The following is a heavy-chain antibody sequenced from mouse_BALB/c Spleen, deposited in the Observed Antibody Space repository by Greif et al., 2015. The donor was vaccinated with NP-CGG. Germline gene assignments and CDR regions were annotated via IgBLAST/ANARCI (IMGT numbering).Heavy chain of an antibody. CDR2: IWSDGST. CDR1: GFSLTSYG. D-gene: IGHD1-1*02. CDR3: ARNFLLWDYAMDY. J-gene: IGHJ4*01. V-gene: IGHV2-6*02. Sequence: QVQLQQSGPGLVAPSQSLSITCTVSGFSLTSYGVHWVRQPPGKGLEWLVVIWSDGSTTYNSALKSRLSISKDNSKSQVFLKMNSLQTDDTAMYYCARNFLLWDYAMDYWGQGTSVTVSS.